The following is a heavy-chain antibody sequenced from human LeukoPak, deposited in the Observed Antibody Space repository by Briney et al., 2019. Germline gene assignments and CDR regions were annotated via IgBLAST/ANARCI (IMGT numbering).Heavy chain of an antibody. CDR2: INHSGST. D-gene: IGHD3-3*01. V-gene: IGHV4-34*01. J-gene: IGHJ4*02. CDR3: ARSDFWSGYYFDY. Sequence: SETLSLTCAVYGGSFSGYYWSWIRQPPRKGLEWIGEINHSGSTNYNPSLKSRVTISVDTSKNQFSLKLSSVTAADTAVYYCARSDFWSGYYFDYWGQGTLVTVSS. CDR1: GGSFSGYY.